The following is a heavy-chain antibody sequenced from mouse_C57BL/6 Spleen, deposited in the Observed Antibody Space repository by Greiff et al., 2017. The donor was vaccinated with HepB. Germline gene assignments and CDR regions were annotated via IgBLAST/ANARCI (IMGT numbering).Heavy chain of an antibody. V-gene: IGHV1-80*01. CDR1: GYAFSSYW. D-gene: IGHD2-3*01. J-gene: IGHJ1*03. CDR3: ARDGYSYWYFDV. Sequence: LQQSGAELVKPGASVKISCKASGYAFSSYWMNWVKQRPGKGLEWIGQIYPGDGDTNYNGKFKGKATLTADKSSSTAYMQLSSLTSEDSAVYFCARDGYSYWYFDVWGTGTTVTVSS. CDR2: IYPGDGDT.